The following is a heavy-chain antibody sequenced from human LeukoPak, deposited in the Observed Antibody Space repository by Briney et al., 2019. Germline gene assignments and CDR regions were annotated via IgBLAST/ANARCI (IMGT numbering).Heavy chain of an antibody. V-gene: IGHV5-51*01. CDR1: GYSFTSYW. CDR2: IYPGDSDT. CDR3: ASPLTGDIAPDAFDI. Sequence: GESLKISCKGSGYSFTSYWIGWVRQMPGKGLEWMGIIYPGDSDTRYSPSFQGQVTISADKSISTAYLQWSSLKAPDTAMYYCASPLTGDIAPDAFDIWGQGTMVTVSS. D-gene: IGHD7-27*01. J-gene: IGHJ3*02.